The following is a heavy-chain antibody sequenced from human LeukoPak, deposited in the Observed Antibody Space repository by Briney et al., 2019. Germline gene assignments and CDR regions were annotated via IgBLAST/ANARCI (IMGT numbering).Heavy chain of an antibody. J-gene: IGHJ4*02. Sequence: GASVKVSCKASGYTFTSYGISWVRQAPGQGLEWMGWISAYNGNTNYAQKLQGRVTMTTDTSTSTAYMELRSLRSDDTAVYYCARDDLVTDYDFWSGTLFDYWGQGTLVTVSS. CDR3: ARDDLVTDYDFWSGTLFDY. CDR2: ISAYNGNT. D-gene: IGHD3-3*01. V-gene: IGHV1-18*01. CDR1: GYTFTSYG.